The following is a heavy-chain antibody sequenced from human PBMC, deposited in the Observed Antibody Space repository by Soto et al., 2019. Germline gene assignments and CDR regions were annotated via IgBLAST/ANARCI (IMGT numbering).Heavy chain of an antibody. V-gene: IGHV1-69*06. CDR2: IIPIFGTA. CDR3: ATALSYRSTVVTR. D-gene: IGHD2-15*01. Sequence: SVKVSCKASGGTFSSYAISWVRQAPGQGLEWMGGIIPIFGTANYAQKFQGRVTITADKSTSTVYMELSSLRSEDTAVYYCATALSYRSTVVTRWGQGTLVTVSS. J-gene: IGHJ4*02. CDR1: GGTFSSYA.